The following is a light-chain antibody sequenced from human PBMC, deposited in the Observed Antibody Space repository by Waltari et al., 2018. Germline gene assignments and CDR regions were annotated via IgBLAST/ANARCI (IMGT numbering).Light chain of an antibody. Sequence: DIQMTQSPSSLSASVGDRVTLTCQASQDISNSLNWYQQKPGKAPKHLIYDASNLETGVPSRFSGSGSGTDFTFTISSLQPEDIATYYCQQYGNLPRIFTFGPGTKVDIK. CDR1: QDISNS. CDR3: QQYGNLPRIFT. CDR2: DAS. V-gene: IGKV1-33*01. J-gene: IGKJ3*01.